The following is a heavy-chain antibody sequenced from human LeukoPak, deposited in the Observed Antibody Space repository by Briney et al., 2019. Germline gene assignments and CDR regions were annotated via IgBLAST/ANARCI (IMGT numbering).Heavy chain of an antibody. CDR2: ISWNSGTI. D-gene: IGHD1-26*01. Sequence: GGSLRLSCTASGFTFDDYAMHWVRQAPGKGLEWVSGISWNSGTIGYADSVKGRFTISRDNAKNSLYLQMNSLRAEDMAFYYCAKGNSGSYSQDWFDPWGQGTLVTVSS. CDR3: AKGNSGSYSQDWFDP. J-gene: IGHJ5*02. CDR1: GFTFDDYA. V-gene: IGHV3-9*03.